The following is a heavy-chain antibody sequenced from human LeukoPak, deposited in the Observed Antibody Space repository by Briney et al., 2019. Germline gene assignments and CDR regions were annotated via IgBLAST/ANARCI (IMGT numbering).Heavy chain of an antibody. CDR2: IYTSGST. D-gene: IGHD3-3*01. Sequence: PSETLSLTCTVSGGSISSGTYYWSWIRQPAGKGLEWIGRIYTSGSTNYNPSLKSRITISVDTSKNQFSLKLSSVTAADTAVYYCARALRPLYYDFWSGYYTDHLNWFDPWGQGTLVTVSS. V-gene: IGHV4-61*02. CDR1: GGSISSGTYY. CDR3: ARALRPLYYDFWSGYYTDHLNWFDP. J-gene: IGHJ5*02.